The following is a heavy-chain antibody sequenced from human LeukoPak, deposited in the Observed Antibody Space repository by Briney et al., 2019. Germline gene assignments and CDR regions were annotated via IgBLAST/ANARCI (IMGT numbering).Heavy chain of an antibody. CDR1: GYTFTSYY. V-gene: IGHV1-46*01. D-gene: IGHD3-10*01. CDR2: INPSGGST. CDR3: ASSGDVLLWCGELGDYYGMDV. J-gene: IGHJ6*02. Sequence: EASVKVSSKASGYTFTSYYMHWVRQAPGQGLEWMGIINPSGGSTSNAQKFQGRVTMTRDTSTSTVYMELSSLRSEDTAVYYCASSGDVLLWCGELGDYYGMDVWGQGTTVTVSS.